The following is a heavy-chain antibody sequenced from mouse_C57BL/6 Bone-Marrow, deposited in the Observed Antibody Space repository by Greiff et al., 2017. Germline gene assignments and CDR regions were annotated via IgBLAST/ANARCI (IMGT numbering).Heavy chain of an antibody. D-gene: IGHD1-1*01. Sequence: VQLQQSGAELVKPGASVKMSCKASGYTFTTYPIEWMKQNHGKSLEWIGNFHPYNDDTKYNEKFKGKATLTVEKSSSTVYLELSRLTSDDSAVXYCTTRGYYGSSFSYWYFDVWGTGTTVTVSS. CDR2: FHPYNDDT. V-gene: IGHV1-47*01. J-gene: IGHJ1*03. CDR1: GYTFTTYP. CDR3: TTRGYYGSSFSYWYFDV.